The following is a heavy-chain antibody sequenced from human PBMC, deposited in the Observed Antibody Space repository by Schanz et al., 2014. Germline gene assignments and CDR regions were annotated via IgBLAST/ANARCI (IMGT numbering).Heavy chain of an antibody. CDR2: VSSNNIYT. Sequence: QVQLVESGGGVVQPGRSLRLSCTASGFTFSDYYMTWIRQAPGKGLEWVSYVSSNNIYTKYADSVKGRFVISRDNARSSLYLQMSSLRDGDTAVYYCASVIMVAGNHRDGRDVWGQGTTVIVSS. D-gene: IGHD6-19*01. CDR3: ASVIMVAGNHRDGRDV. V-gene: IGHV3-11*05. J-gene: IGHJ6*02. CDR1: GFTFSDYY.